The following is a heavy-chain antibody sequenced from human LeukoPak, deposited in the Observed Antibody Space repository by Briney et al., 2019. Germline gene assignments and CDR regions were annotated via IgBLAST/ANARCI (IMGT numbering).Heavy chain of an antibody. J-gene: IGHJ4*02. D-gene: IGHD5-12*01. CDR3: ARPGGYSGHDFWSSPFDY. CDR2: INSEGSST. V-gene: IGHV3-74*01. CDR1: GFTFSSYW. Sequence: GGSLRLSCAASGFTFSSYWMHWVRQAPGKGRVWVSHINSEGSSTNYADSPKGRFTISRDNAKNTLYLQVNRLRDEDTAVYYCARPGGYSGHDFWSSPFDYWGQGTLVTVSS.